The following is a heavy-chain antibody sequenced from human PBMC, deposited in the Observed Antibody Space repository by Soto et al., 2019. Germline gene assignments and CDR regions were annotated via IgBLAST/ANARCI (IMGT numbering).Heavy chain of an antibody. CDR2: ISAYNGNT. J-gene: IGHJ6*01. D-gene: IGHD1-1*01. CDR1: GYTFTSYG. Sequence: ASVKVSCKASGYTFTSYGISWVRQAPGQGLEWMGWISAYNGNTNYAQKLQGRVTMTTDTSTSTAYMELRSLRSDDTAVYYCARGGTVRLHRLERSKGMEVLGQGTTLTVAS. V-gene: IGHV1-18*04. CDR3: ARGGTVRLHRLERSKGMEV.